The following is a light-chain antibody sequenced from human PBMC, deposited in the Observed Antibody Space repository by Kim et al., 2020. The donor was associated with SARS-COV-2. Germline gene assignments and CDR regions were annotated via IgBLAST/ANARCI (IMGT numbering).Light chain of an antibody. CDR2: DAS. CDR1: QSLSSNF. CDR3: QQYGSSTWT. J-gene: IGKJ1*01. V-gene: IGKV3-20*01. Sequence: EIVLTQSPGTLSLYPGERATLSCRASQSLSSNFLAWFQQKPGQPPRLLIYDASNRATGIPDRFSGSGSGTDFTLTISRLEPEDVALYYCQQYGSSTWTFGQGTKVDIK.